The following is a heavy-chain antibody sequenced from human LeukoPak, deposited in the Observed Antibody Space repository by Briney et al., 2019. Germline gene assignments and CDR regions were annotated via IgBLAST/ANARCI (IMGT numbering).Heavy chain of an antibody. J-gene: IGHJ3*02. Sequence: ASVNGSFKSSGYSFTDYAMHWVRQAHGQRAEWMGWINAGNGNTKYSLNFQGRVTITRDTSESTVYMELSRLRSEDTAVYYCARAGYCSRTSCSDAFEIWGQGTMVTVSS. V-gene: IGHV1-3*01. CDR1: GYSFTDYA. CDR2: INAGNGNT. D-gene: IGHD2-2*03. CDR3: ARAGYCSRTSCSDAFEI.